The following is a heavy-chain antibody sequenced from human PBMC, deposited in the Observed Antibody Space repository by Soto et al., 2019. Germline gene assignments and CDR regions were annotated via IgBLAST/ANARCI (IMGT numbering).Heavy chain of an antibody. CDR3: ARRIFGVVITPNYYYYGMDV. D-gene: IGHD3-3*01. J-gene: IGHJ6*02. CDR2: IIPIFGTA. CDR1: GGTFSSYA. Sequence: VQLVQSGAEVKKPGSSVKVSCKASGGTFSSYAISWVRQAPGQGLEWMGGIIPIFGTANYAQKFQGRVTITADESTSTAYMELSSLRSEDTAVYYCARRIFGVVITPNYYYYGMDVWGQGTTVTVSS. V-gene: IGHV1-69*01.